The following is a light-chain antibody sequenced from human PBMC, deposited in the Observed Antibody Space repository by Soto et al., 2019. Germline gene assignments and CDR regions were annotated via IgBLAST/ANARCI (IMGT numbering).Light chain of an antibody. J-gene: IGKJ1*01. CDR3: PQYNDWPLT. Sequence: DMAMTQFKGTVAGRAGEGGRPRWTASQSVNSNFAWYQHRPGQAPSLLIYGAFTRATGIPARFCGTGSGTAFTLSSRSLQSEHLARSYCPQYNDWPLTFGQGTKVDIK. CDR1: QSVNSN. V-gene: IGKV3-15*01. CDR2: GAF.